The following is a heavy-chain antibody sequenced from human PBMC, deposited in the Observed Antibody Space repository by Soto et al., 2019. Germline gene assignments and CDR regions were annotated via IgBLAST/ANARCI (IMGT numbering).Heavy chain of an antibody. Sequence: PGGSLRLSCAASGFTFSSYGMNWVRQAPGKGLEWVSYISSSSTIYYADSVKGRFTISRDNAKNSLYLQMNSLRAEDTAVYYCAREDSYGFFDYWGQGTLVTVSS. V-gene: IGHV3-48*01. CDR2: ISSSSTI. CDR1: GFTFSSYG. CDR3: AREDSYGFFDY. D-gene: IGHD5-18*01. J-gene: IGHJ4*02.